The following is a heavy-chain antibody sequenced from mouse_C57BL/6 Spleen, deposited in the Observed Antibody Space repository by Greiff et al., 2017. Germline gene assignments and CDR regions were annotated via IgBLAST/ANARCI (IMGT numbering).Heavy chain of an antibody. V-gene: IGHV1-18*01. CDR2: INPNNGGT. CDR3: ARRDYGAMDY. J-gene: IGHJ4*01. CDR1: GYTFTDYN. Sequence: VQLQQSGPELVKPGASVKIPCKASGYTFTDYNMDWVKQSHGKSLEWIGDINPNNGGTIYNQKFKGKATLTVDKSSSTAYMELRSLTSEDTAVYYCARRDYGAMDYWVQGTSVTVSS.